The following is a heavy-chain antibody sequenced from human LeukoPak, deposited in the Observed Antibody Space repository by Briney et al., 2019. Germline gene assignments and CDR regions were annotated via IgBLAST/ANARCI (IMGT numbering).Heavy chain of an antibody. Sequence: GESLKISCQGSGYSFTSYWIGWVRQMPGKGLEWMGIIYPGDSDTRYSPSFQGQVTISADKSISTAYLQWSSLKASDTAMYYCARQDHYYDSSGYFRLFDYWGQGTLVTVSS. J-gene: IGHJ4*02. CDR2: IYPGDSDT. CDR1: GYSFTSYW. CDR3: ARQDHYYDSSGYFRLFDY. D-gene: IGHD3-22*01. V-gene: IGHV5-51*01.